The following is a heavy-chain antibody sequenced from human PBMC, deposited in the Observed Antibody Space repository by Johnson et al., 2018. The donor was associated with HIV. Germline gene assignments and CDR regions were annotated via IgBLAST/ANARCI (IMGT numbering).Heavy chain of an antibody. J-gene: IGHJ3*02. D-gene: IGHD4-23*01. CDR3: AKARSLLDYGGFDAFDI. CDR2: IYNDGTNK. CDR1: GSTFSSYA. V-gene: IGHV3-30-3*02. Sequence: QVQLVESGGGVVQPGRSLRLSCAASGSTFSSYAMHWFRQAPGKGLEWVAIIYNDGTNKYYADSAKGRFTISRDNSKNTLSIQMISLGAEDTAMYYCAKARSLLDYGGFDAFDIWGPGTLFFVSS.